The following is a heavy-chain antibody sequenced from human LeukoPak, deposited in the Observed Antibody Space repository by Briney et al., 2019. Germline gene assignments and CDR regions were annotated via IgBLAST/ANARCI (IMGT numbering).Heavy chain of an antibody. Sequence: ASVKVSCKATGHTFTGYYMHLVRQAPGQGLEWMGWINPNSGGTNYAQKFQGRVTMTRDTSISTAYMELSRLRSDDTAVYYCARRQWERTRSLVYWGQGTLVTVSS. CDR2: INPNSGGT. CDR3: ARRQWERTRSLVY. V-gene: IGHV1-2*02. D-gene: IGHD1-26*01. J-gene: IGHJ4*02. CDR1: GHTFTGYY.